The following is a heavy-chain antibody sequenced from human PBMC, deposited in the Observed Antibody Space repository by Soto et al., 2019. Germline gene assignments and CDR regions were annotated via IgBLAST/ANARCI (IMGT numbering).Heavy chain of an antibody. Sequence: QVQLVESGGGVVQPGRSLRLSCAASGFTFSSYGMHWVRQAPGKGLEWVAVIWYDGSNKYYADSVKGRFTISRDNSKNTLYLQMNSLRAEDTAVYYCARGGYGDYLDAFDIWGQGTMVTVS. J-gene: IGHJ3*02. V-gene: IGHV3-33*01. D-gene: IGHD4-17*01. CDR3: ARGGYGDYLDAFDI. CDR1: GFTFSSYG. CDR2: IWYDGSNK.